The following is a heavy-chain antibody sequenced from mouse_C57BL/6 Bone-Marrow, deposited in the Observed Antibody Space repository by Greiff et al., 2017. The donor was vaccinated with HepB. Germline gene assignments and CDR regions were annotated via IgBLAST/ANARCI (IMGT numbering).Heavy chain of an antibody. CDR2: IWRGGST. V-gene: IGHV2-5*01. Sequence: VQVVESGPGLVQPSQRLSITCTVSGFSLTSYGVHWVRQSPGKGLEWLGVIWRGGSTDYNAAFMSRLSITKDNSKSQVFFKMNSLQADDTAIYDCAKGLAWFAYWGQGTLVTVSA. J-gene: IGHJ3*01. CDR3: AKGLAWFAY. CDR1: GFSLTSYG.